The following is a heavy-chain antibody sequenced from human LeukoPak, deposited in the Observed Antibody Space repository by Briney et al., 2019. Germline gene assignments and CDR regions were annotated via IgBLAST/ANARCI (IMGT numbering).Heavy chain of an antibody. Sequence: GGSLRLSCAASGFTFSSYGMHWVRQAPGKGLEWVAVIWYDGSNKYYADSVKGRFIISRDNSKDTLYLQMDSLRGDDTAVFYCAREQMGPNGYYYGMDVWGQGTTVTVSS. CDR1: GFTFSSYG. D-gene: IGHD2-8*01. J-gene: IGHJ6*02. CDR2: IWYDGSNK. V-gene: IGHV3-33*01. CDR3: AREQMGPNGYYYGMDV.